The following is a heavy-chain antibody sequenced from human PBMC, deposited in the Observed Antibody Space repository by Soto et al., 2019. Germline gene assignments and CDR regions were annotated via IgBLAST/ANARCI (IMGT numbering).Heavy chain of an antibody. Sequence: PGGSLRLSCAASGFTFRNYSMNWVRQAPGKGLGWISSISSSRSYIYYAESGKGRCTMSRDNAKSSLYHQMNSLRAEDTAVYYCARDSAYYYYSSGLFDYWGPGTLVTVSS. CDR1: GFTFRNYS. D-gene: IGHD3-22*01. CDR2: ISSSRSYI. V-gene: IGHV3-21*04. CDR3: ARDSAYYYYSSGLFDY. J-gene: IGHJ4*02.